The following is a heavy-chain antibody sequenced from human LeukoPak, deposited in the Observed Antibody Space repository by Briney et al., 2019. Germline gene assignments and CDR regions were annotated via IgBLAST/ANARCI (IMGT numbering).Heavy chain of an antibody. D-gene: IGHD6-13*01. Sequence: SETLSLTCTVSGGSISSYCWSWIRQPPAKGMEWVGYSYYSGSTNYNPSLKSRVTISVDTSKNQFSLKLSSVTAADTALYYCARGAAAGIPSPLDWFDPWGQGTLVTVSS. V-gene: IGHV4-59*01. CDR1: GGSISSYC. J-gene: IGHJ5*02. CDR2: SYYSGST. CDR3: ARGAAAGIPSPLDWFDP.